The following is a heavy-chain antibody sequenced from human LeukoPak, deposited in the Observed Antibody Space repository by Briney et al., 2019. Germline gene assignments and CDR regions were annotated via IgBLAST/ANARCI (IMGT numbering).Heavy chain of an antibody. V-gene: IGHV3-21*01. CDR2: ISSSSSYI. Sequence: GGSLRLSCAASGFTFSSDSMNWGRQGPGNGLEWVSSISSSSSYIYYADSVKGRFTISRDNAKNSLYLQMNSLRAEDTAVYYCAREAGWFGEFPFDYWGQGTLVTVSS. J-gene: IGHJ4*02. D-gene: IGHD3-10*01. CDR3: AREAGWFGEFPFDY. CDR1: GFTFSSDS.